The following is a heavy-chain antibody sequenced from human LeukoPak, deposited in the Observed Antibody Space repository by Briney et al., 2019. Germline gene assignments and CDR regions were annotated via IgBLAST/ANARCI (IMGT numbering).Heavy chain of an antibody. D-gene: IGHD6-13*01. Sequence: GESLRLSCAASGFTFSSYGMHWVRQAPGKGLEWVAVIWYDGSNKYYADSVKGRFTISRDNSKNTLYLQMNSLRAEDTAVYYCARGGGSSWFSGLWYWGQGTLVTVSS. V-gene: IGHV3-33*01. CDR3: ARGGGSSWFSGLWY. CDR2: IWYDGSNK. CDR1: GFTFSSYG. J-gene: IGHJ4*02.